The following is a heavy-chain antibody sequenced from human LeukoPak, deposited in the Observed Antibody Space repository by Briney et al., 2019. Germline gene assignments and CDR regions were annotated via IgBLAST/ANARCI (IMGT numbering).Heavy chain of an antibody. V-gene: IGHV3-74*01. CDR2: INPDGDST. CDR1: GFNFRKYW. D-gene: IGHD6-13*01. Sequence: GGSLRLSCAASGFNFRKYWMHWVRQAPGKGLVWVSEINPDGDSTEHSNSVRGRFTISRDNAKNTLYLQMTRLSAEDTAVYYCAKAAAGRTLFDYWGQGTLVTVSS. J-gene: IGHJ4*02. CDR3: AKAAAGRTLFDY.